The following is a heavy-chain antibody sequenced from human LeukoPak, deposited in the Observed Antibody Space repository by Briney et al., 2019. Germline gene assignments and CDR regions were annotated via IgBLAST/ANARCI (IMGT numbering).Heavy chain of an antibody. V-gene: IGHV3-21*06. D-gene: IGHD4-11*01. J-gene: IGHJ4*02. CDR1: GFAFSNYG. Sequence: PGGSLRLSCAASGFAFSNYGMNWVRQAPGKGLEWVSSISSSSTYIYYADSVKGRFTISRDKAKNSLYLQMNSLRAEDTAVYYCARDLTTVTTAVFAYWGQGTLVTVSS. CDR3: ARDLTTVTTAVFAY. CDR2: ISSSSTYI.